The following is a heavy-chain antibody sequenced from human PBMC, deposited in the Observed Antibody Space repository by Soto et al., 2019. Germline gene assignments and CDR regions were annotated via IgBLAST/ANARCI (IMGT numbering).Heavy chain of an antibody. CDR3: ARDPHDSSGYYYFDY. Sequence: SLRLSCATSGFSFRTFWLNWVRQAPGRGLEWVANINQDGTEKYYVDSVKGRFTISRDNAQNSLYLQMNNLRAEDTAVYYCARDPHDSSGYYYFDYWGQG. CDR1: GFSFRTFW. J-gene: IGHJ4*02. D-gene: IGHD3-22*01. CDR2: INQDGTEK. V-gene: IGHV3-7*01.